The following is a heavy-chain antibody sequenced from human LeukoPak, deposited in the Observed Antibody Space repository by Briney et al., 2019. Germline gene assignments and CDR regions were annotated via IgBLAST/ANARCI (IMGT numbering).Heavy chain of an antibody. CDR1: GDSISSYY. Sequence: SETLSLTCTVSGDSISSYYWSWIRQPPGKGLAWIGYIYYSGSTNYNPSLKSRVTISVDTSKNQFSLKLSSVTAADTAVYFCARHTNRLDAFDIWGQGTMVTVSS. J-gene: IGHJ3*02. CDR2: IYYSGST. V-gene: IGHV4-59*08. CDR3: ARHTNRLDAFDI. D-gene: IGHD3-3*01.